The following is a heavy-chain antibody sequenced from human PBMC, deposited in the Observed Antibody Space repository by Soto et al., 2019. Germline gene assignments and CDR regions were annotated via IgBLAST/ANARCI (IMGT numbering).Heavy chain of an antibody. CDR2: IYYNGAT. J-gene: IGHJ1*01. CDR3: ATDGQIPSSRYNPEFQH. Sequence: QVQLQESGPGLVKPSQTLSVTCSVSGDSINSGGHYWSWISQHPGKGLEWMGYIYYNGATNYKPSLRRRLVISRDTSKNQCSLRLTSVTTADTALYCRATDGQIPSSRYNPEFQHWVQGTRVTAAS. V-gene: IGHV4-31*03. D-gene: IGHD6-13*01. CDR1: GDSINSGGHY.